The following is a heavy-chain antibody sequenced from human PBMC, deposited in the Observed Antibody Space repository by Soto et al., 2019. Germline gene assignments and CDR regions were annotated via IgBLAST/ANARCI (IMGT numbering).Heavy chain of an antibody. CDR1: GYTFTNYG. D-gene: IGHD3-10*01. CDR2: INVYNGNT. J-gene: IGHJ4*02. Sequence: ASVKVSCKASGYTFTNYGISWVRQAPGQGLEWMGWINVYNGNTKYAQKVQGRVTMTTDTSTNTAYMELRSLRSEDTAVYYCARSVLWFGELLYSGPHDPAFDYWGQGTLVTVSS. CDR3: ARSVLWFGELLYSGPHDPAFDY. V-gene: IGHV1-18*01.